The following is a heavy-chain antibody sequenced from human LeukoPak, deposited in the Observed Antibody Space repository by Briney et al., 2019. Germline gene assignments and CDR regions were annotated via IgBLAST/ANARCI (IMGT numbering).Heavy chain of an antibody. V-gene: IGHV1-69*13. D-gene: IGHD6-13*01. CDR3: AREQMRNIAAAAPDY. Sequence: ASVKVSCKASGGTFSSYAISWVRQAPGQGLEWMGGIIPIFGTANYAQKFQGRVTITADESTSTAYMELSSLRSEDTAVYYCAREQMRNIAAAAPDYWGQGTLVTVSS. CDR2: IIPIFGTA. CDR1: GGTFSSYA. J-gene: IGHJ4*02.